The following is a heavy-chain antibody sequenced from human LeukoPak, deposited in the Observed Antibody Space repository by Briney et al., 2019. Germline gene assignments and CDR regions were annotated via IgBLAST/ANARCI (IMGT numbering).Heavy chain of an antibody. V-gene: IGHV4-30-2*01. D-gene: IGHD3-9*01. J-gene: IGHJ3*02. Sequence: SEALSLTCAVSGGSISSGGYSWSWIRQPPGKGLEWIGYIYHSGSTYYNPSLKSRVTISVDRSKNQFSLKLSSVTAADTAVYYCARASYDILTGYYRGDAFDIWGQGTMVTVSS. CDR3: ARASYDILTGYYRGDAFDI. CDR2: IYHSGST. CDR1: GGSISSGGYS.